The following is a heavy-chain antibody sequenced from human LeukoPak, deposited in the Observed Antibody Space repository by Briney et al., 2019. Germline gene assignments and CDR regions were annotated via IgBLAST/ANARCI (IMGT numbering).Heavy chain of an antibody. D-gene: IGHD4-17*01. CDR3: ARGSPTVSFDY. Sequence: SETLSLTCTVSGGSFSSSSYYWGWIRQPPGKGLEWIGSIYYSGSTYYNPSLKSRVTISVDTSKNQFSLKLSSVTAADTAVYYCARGSPTVSFDYWGQGTLVTVSS. CDR2: IYYSGST. J-gene: IGHJ4*02. V-gene: IGHV4-39*07. CDR1: GGSFSSSSYY.